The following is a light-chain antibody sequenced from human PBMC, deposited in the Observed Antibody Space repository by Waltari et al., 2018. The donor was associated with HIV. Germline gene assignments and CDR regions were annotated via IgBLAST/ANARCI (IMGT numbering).Light chain of an antibody. J-gene: IGLJ3*02. V-gene: IGLV1-44*01. Sequence: QSVLTQPPSASGTPGHRVTISCSGTRSNIGTNTVNWYQIIPGTAPKLLIYNDNQRPSGVPDRFSGSRSGTSASLAISGLQSEDEADYYCAAWDDRLDGQGVFGGGTTLTVL. CDR3: AAWDDRLDGQGV. CDR1: RSNIGTNT. CDR2: NDN.